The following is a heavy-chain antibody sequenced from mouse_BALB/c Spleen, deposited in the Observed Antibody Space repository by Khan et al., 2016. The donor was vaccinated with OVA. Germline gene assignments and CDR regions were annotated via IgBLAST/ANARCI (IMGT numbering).Heavy chain of an antibody. CDR1: GYTFSNYW. V-gene: IGHV1-7*01. Sequence: QVQLQQSGAELAKPGASVKMSCKASGYTFSNYWIHWVKQRPGQGLEWIGYINPSSGYTYYNQTFNDKATLTTDKSSSTAYMQLSILTSEDSAVYYCARDRIDYWGQGTTLTVSS. J-gene: IGHJ2*01. CDR2: INPSSGYT. CDR3: ARDRIDY.